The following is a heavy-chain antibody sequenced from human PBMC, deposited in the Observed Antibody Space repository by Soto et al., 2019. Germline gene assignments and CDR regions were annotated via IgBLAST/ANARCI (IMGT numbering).Heavy chain of an antibody. Sequence: EVQLVESGGGLVQPGGFLRLSCAASGFTFSTYWMSWVRQAPGKGLEWVADIRGDGNDIRYADSVKGRFNISRDNAKNSLYLEMNSLRAEDTAVYYFARDSQVYSYGRTTYWANDQWGQGNLGSVSS. CDR1: GFTFSTYW. D-gene: IGHD3-10*01. V-gene: IGHV3-7*01. J-gene: IGHJ5*02. CDR2: IRGDGNDI. CDR3: ARDSQVYSYGRTTYWANDQ.